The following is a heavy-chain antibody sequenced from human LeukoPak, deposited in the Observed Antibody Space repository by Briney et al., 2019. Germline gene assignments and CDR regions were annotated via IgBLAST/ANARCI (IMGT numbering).Heavy chain of an antibody. Sequence: GGSLRLSCAASGFTFSSFVMHWVRQAPGKGLEWVALMSYDGSSKYYADSVKGRFTISRDNSKNTLYLQMNSLRAEDTAVYYCARDITTMTSHWGQGTLVTASS. CDR1: GFTFSSFV. CDR3: ARDITTMTSH. D-gene: IGHD4-17*01. V-gene: IGHV3-30*04. CDR2: MSYDGSSK. J-gene: IGHJ4*02.